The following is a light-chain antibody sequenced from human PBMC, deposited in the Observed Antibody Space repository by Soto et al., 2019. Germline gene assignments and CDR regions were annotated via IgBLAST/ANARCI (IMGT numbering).Light chain of an antibody. V-gene: IGKV3-20*01. CDR3: QQYGGSPRYT. CDR1: QSVSSSH. CDR2: GAS. Sequence: EIVLTQSPGTLSLSPGDRATLSCRASQSVSSSHLAWYQQKPGQGPRLLIYGASNRATGIPDRFSGSGSGTDFTLTISRLEPEDFAVYYCQQYGGSPRYTFVQGTKLEIK. J-gene: IGKJ2*01.